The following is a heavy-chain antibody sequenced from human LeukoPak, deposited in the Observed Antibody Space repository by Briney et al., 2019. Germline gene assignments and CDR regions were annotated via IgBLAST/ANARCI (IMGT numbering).Heavy chain of an antibody. CDR3: AHRLAHYDILTGYSDHFDY. J-gene: IGHJ4*02. CDR2: IYWDDDK. V-gene: IGHV2-5*02. CDR1: GFSLSTSGVG. D-gene: IGHD3-9*01. Sequence: SGPTLVKPTQTLTLTCTFSGFSLSTSGVGVGWICQPPGKALEWLALIYWDDDKRYSPSLKSRLTITKDTSKNQVVLTMTNMDPVDTATYYCAHRLAHYDILTGYSDHFDYWGQGTLVTVSS.